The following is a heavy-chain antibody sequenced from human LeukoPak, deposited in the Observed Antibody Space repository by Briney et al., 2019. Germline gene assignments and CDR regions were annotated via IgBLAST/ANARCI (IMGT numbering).Heavy chain of an antibody. CDR2: ISSSSSYI. CDR3: ARDRIVGATTRGAFDI. CDR1: GFTFSSYS. V-gene: IGHV3-21*01. D-gene: IGHD1-26*01. J-gene: IGHJ3*02. Sequence: PGGSLRLSCAASGFTFSSYSMNWVRQAPGKGLEWVSSISSSSSYIYYADSVKGRFTISRDNAKNSLYLQMNSLRAEDTAVYYCARDRIVGATTRGAFDIWGQGTTVTI.